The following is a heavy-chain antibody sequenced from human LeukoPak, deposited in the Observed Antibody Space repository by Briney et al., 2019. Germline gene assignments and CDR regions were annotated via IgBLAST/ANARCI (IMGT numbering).Heavy chain of an antibody. D-gene: IGHD4-17*01. CDR3: ARVHGYYICLYYFDY. V-gene: IGHV1-18*01. Sequence: WASVKVSCKASGYTYTTYGISWVRQAPGPGLEWMGWISGNGDNTKYVQEFQGRVTMTTDTSTSTAYMDLRSLRSDDTAIYYCARVHGYYICLYYFDYWGQGTLVTVSS. J-gene: IGHJ4*02. CDR2: ISGNGDNT. CDR1: GYTYTTYG.